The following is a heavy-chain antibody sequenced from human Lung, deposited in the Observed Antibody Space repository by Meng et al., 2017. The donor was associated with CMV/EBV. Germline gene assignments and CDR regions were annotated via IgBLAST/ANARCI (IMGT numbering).Heavy chain of an antibody. D-gene: IGHD2-2*01. CDR2: INPNSGGT. V-gene: IGHV1-2*02. CDR3: ARNGYCSSTSCYRYGMDV. Sequence: ASVKVSCKASGYTFTGYYTHWVRQAPGQGLEWMGWINPNSGGTNYAQKFQGRVTMTRDTSISTAYMELSRLRSDDTAVYYCARNGYCSSTSCYRYGMDVWGQGXTVTVSS. CDR1: GYTFTGYY. J-gene: IGHJ6*02.